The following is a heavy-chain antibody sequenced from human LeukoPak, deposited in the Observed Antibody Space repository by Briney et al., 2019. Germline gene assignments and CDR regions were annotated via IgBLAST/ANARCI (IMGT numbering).Heavy chain of an antibody. V-gene: IGHV4-31*03. CDR2: IYHAGST. J-gene: IGHJ6*03. D-gene: IGHD3-22*01. Sequence: PSETLSLTCTVSGGSISSGGYFWSWIRQHPGKGLEWIAHIYHAGSTHDNPSLRGRVAISLDTSANQFSLRLSSVTAADTAVYFCARATHDSASTGGPYMDVWGQGTTVTVSS. CDR3: ARATHDSASTGGPYMDV. CDR1: GGSISSGGYF.